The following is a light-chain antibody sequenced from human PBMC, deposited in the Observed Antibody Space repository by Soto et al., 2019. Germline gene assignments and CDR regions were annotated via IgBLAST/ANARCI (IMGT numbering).Light chain of an antibody. CDR1: QSVSSSH. Sequence: SVLPQSPGTLSFSPGESATLSCRPSQSVSSSHLAWYQQKPGQAPRLLIYGASTRATGIPDKFSGSGSGTDFTLTINRLEPEDFAVYYCQQYGSSPPTTFGQGTKVDTK. J-gene: IGKJ1*01. CDR2: GAS. V-gene: IGKV3-20*01. CDR3: QQYGSSPPTT.